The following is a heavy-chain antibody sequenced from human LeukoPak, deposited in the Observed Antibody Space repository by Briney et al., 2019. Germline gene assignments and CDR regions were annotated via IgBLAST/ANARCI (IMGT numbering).Heavy chain of an antibody. CDR1: GFTFTSYA. J-gene: IGHJ4*02. CDR2: ISASGSST. V-gene: IGHV3-23*01. D-gene: IGHD3-3*01. CDR3: AKGAQYDFWTGYTLEYFDV. Sequence: GGSLRLSCAASGFTFTSYAMNWVRQAPGKGLEWVSFISASGSSTHYADSVKGRFTISRDNSNNTLYLQINSLRAEDTAAYYCAKGAQYDFWTGYTLEYFDVWGKGTLVTVSP.